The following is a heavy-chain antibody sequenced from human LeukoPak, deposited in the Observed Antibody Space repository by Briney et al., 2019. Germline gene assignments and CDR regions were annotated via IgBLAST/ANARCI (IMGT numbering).Heavy chain of an antibody. D-gene: IGHD6-19*01. Sequence: SETLSLTCTVSGGSISSYYWSWIRQPPGKGLEWIGYIYYSGSTNYNPSLKSRVTISVDTSKNQFSLKLSSVTAADTAVYYCAITYSSGWVFFDYWGQGTLVTVSS. V-gene: IGHV4-59*01. J-gene: IGHJ4*02. CDR1: GGSISSYY. CDR3: AITYSSGWVFFDY. CDR2: IYYSGST.